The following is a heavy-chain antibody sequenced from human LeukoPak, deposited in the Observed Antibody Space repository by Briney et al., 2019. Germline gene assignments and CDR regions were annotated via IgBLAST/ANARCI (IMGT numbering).Heavy chain of an antibody. V-gene: IGHV5-51*01. D-gene: IGHD2-21*02. Sequence: GKSLKISCKGSGYRFSSDWFGWVRQMPGKGLECMGVIYPGDSDTRYSPSFQGQVTISVDRSISTAYLQWSSLKASDTAMYCARLPYCGGDCYPNWFDPWGQGTLVTVSS. J-gene: IGHJ5*02. CDR3: ARLPYCGGDCYPNWFDP. CDR2: IYPGDSDT. CDR1: GYRFSSDW.